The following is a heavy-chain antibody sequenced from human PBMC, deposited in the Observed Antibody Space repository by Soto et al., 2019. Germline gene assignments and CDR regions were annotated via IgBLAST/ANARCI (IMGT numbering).Heavy chain of an antibody. J-gene: IGHJ4*02. CDR3: ASVAPGTTTILDY. CDR1: GFTFSSYG. D-gene: IGHD1-1*01. Sequence: PGGSLRLSCAASGFTFSSYGMHWVRQAPGKGLEWVAVISYDGSNKYYADSVKGRFTISRDNSKNTLYLQMNSLRAEDTAVYYCASVAPGTTTILDYWGQGTLVTVSS. CDR2: ISYDGSNK. V-gene: IGHV3-30*03.